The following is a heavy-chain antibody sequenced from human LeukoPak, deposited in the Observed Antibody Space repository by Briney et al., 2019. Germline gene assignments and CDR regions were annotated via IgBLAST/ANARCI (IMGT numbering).Heavy chain of an antibody. CDR3: AKDYCSSTSCYGIDY. Sequence: PGRSLRLSCAASGFTFSSYGMHWVRQAPGKGLGWVAVISYDGSNKYYADSVKGRFTISRDNSKNTLYLQMNSLRAEDTAVYYCAKDYCSSTSCYGIDYWGQGTLVTVSS. D-gene: IGHD2-2*01. J-gene: IGHJ4*02. CDR2: ISYDGSNK. CDR1: GFTFSSYG. V-gene: IGHV3-30*18.